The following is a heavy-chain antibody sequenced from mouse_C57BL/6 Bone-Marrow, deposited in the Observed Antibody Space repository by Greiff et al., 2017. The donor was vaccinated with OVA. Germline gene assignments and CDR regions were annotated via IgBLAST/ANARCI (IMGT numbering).Heavy chain of an antibody. V-gene: IGHV5-4*01. CDR1: GFTFSSYA. D-gene: IGHD2-5*01. CDR3: APLYYSNYAMDY. CDR2: ISDGGSYT. J-gene: IGHJ4*01. Sequence: DVQLVESGGGLVKPGGSLKLSCAASGFTFSSYAMSWVRQTPEKRLEWVATISDGGSYTYYPDNVKGRFTISRDNAKNNLYLQMSHLKSEDTAMYYCAPLYYSNYAMDYWGQGTSVTVSS.